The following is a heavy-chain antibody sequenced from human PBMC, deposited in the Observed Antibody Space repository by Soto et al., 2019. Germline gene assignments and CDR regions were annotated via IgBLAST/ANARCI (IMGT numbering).Heavy chain of an antibody. Sequence: GGSLRLSCAASGFTFSSYAMSWVRQAPGKGLEWVSAISGSGGSTYYADSVKGRFTISRDNSKNTLYLQMNSLRAEDTAVYYCAKDPRYCTNGVCYVFDYWGQGTLGTVSS. D-gene: IGHD2-8*01. CDR2: ISGSGGST. J-gene: IGHJ4*02. CDR3: AKDPRYCTNGVCYVFDY. CDR1: GFTFSSYA. V-gene: IGHV3-23*01.